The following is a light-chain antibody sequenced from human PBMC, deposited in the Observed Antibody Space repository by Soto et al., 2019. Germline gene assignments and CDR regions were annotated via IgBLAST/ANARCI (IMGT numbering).Light chain of an antibody. Sequence: EIVMTQSPATLSVSPGERATLSCWASQSISSNLAWYQQKPGQAPRLLIYGVSSRATGIPDRFSGSGSGTDFTLTISRLEPEDFAVYYCQQYDSSPRTFGQGTKVDIK. J-gene: IGKJ1*01. CDR1: QSISSN. CDR3: QQYDSSPRT. V-gene: IGKV3-20*01. CDR2: GVS.